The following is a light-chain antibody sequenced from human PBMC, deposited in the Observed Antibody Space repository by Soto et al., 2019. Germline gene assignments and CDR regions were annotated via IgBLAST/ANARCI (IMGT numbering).Light chain of an antibody. CDR1: SSDVGGYNY. CDR2: EVS. J-gene: IGLJ3*02. CDR3: TSYTSSSTWV. V-gene: IGLV2-14*01. Sequence: QSALTQPASVSGSPGQSITISCTGTSSDVGGYNYVSWYQQHPGKAPKLMIYEVSNRPSGVSNRFSGSKSDNTASLTISGLQAEDEADYYCTSYTSSSTWVFGGGTQLTV.